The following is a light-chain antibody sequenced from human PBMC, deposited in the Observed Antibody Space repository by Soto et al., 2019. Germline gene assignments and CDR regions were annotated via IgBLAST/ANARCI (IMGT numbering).Light chain of an antibody. CDR2: KVS. CDR1: QSLEHSDGNTY. Sequence: DIVLTRTPLSSPVTLGQPASISCRSSQSLEHSDGNTYLSWLHQRPGQPPRLLIYKVSNRFSGVPDRFSGSGAGTDFTLKISRVEAEDVGLYYCMEGKHFPRYTFGQGTRLHIK. CDR3: MEGKHFPRYT. J-gene: IGKJ2*01. V-gene: IGKV2-24*01.